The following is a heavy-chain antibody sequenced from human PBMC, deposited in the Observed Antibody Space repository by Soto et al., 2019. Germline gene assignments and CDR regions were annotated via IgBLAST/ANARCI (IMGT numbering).Heavy chain of an antibody. J-gene: IGHJ4*02. CDR3: ARAPGLGVAHIHY. D-gene: IGHD6-19*01. CDR2: VFHSGSS. Sequence: PSETLSLTCTVSGASVTGFYWSWIRQPPGKGLEWIGYVFHSGSSNYNPSLKSRVTISVDTSKSQISLRLTSVTAADTAVYYCARAPGLGVAHIHYWGPGTMVTFYS. V-gene: IGHV4-59*02. CDR1: GASVTGFY.